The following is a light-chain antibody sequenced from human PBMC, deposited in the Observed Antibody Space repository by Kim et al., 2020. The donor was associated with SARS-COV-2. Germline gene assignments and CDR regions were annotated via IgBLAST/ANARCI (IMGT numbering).Light chain of an antibody. CDR2: LNSDGSH. CDR1: SGHSKYA. J-gene: IGLJ3*02. V-gene: IGLV4-69*01. CDR3: QTWGTGIWV. Sequence: ASVKRTCTLSSGHSKYAIAWHQQQPQKGPRYLIKLNSDGSHNKGDGIPDRFSGSSSGAERYLIISSLQSEDEADYYCQTWGTGIWVFGGGTQLTVL.